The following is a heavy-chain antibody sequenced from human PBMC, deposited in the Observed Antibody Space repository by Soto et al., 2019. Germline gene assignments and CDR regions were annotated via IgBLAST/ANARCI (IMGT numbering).Heavy chain of an antibody. CDR3: ARHGPRGGYYYGMDV. V-gene: IGHV5-10-1*01. Sequence: GESLKISCKGSGYSFAGYWITWVRQKPGKGLEWMGRIDPSDSQTNYSPSFQGHVTISADKSISTAYLQWSSLKASDTAMYYCARHGPRGGYYYGMDVWGQGTTVTVSS. CDR2: IDPSDSQT. D-gene: IGHD3-10*01. CDR1: GYSFAGYW. J-gene: IGHJ6*02.